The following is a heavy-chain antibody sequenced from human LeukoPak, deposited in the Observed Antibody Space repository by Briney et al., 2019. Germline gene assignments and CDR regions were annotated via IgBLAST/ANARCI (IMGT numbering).Heavy chain of an antibody. CDR2: INHSGST. V-gene: IGHV4-34*01. J-gene: IGHJ4*02. CDR3: ARVRFLEWLLYERYYFDY. D-gene: IGHD3-3*01. CDR1: GGSFSGYY. Sequence: SETLSLTCAVYGGSFSGYYWSWIRRPPGKGLEWIGEINHSGSTNYNPSLKSRVTISVDTSKNQFSLKLSSVTAADTAVYYCARVRFLEWLLYERYYFDYWGQGTLVTVSS.